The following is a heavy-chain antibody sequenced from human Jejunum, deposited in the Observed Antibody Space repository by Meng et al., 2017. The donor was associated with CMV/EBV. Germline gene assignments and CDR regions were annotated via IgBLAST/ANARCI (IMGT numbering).Heavy chain of an antibody. V-gene: IGHV3-30*02. J-gene: IGHJ6*02. CDR1: GFTFSSYG. D-gene: IGHD5-18*01. CDR3: AKELWIQLWLDAMDV. CDR2: MRYDGSNI. Sequence: GFTFSSYGMHWVRQAPGKGLEWVAFMRYDGSNIYYADSVRGRFTISRDNSKNTLYLQMNNLRPEDTAVYYCAKELWIQLWLDAMDVWGQGTTVTVSS.